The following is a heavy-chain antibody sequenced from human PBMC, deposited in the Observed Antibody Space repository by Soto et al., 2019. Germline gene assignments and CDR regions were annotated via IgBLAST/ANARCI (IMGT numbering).Heavy chain of an antibody. CDR3: ASPKIAFYNWFDP. V-gene: IGHV4-39*01. CDR1: GGSIRSSSYY. D-gene: IGHD3-3*02. CDR2: IYYSGST. Sequence: SDTLSLTCTVSGGSIRSSSYYWGWIRQPPGKGLEWIGSIYYSGSTYYNPSLKSRVTISVDTSKNQFSLKLSSVTAADTAVYYCASPKIAFYNWFDPWGQGTLVT. J-gene: IGHJ5*02.